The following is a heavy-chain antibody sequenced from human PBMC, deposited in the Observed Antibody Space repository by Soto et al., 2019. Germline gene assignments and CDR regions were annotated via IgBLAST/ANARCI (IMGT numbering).Heavy chain of an antibody. D-gene: IGHD3-9*01. CDR2: INAGNGNT. V-gene: IGHV1-3*01. Sequence: ASVKVSCKASGYTLTSYAMHWVRQAPGQRLEWMGWINAGNGNTKYSQKFQGRVTITRDTSASTAYMELSSLRSEDTAVYYCARNYYDILTGYNGSYYYYYGMDVWG. J-gene: IGHJ6*02. CDR3: ARNYYDILTGYNGSYYYYYGMDV. CDR1: GYTLTSYA.